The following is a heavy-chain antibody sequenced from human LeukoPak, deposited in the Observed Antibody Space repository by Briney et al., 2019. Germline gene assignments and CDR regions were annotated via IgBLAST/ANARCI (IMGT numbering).Heavy chain of an antibody. J-gene: IGHJ4*02. V-gene: IGHV3-48*02. CDR1: GFTFGRYS. Sequence: GGSLRLRCAASGFTFGRYSMNWVRQAAGKGREWVSHITASGTTIFYADSVKGRFTISRDNAKNSLYLQMNSLRDEDTAVYYCASSGSYRFDYWGQGTLVTVSS. CDR3: ASSGSYRFDY. CDR2: ITASGTTI. D-gene: IGHD1-26*01.